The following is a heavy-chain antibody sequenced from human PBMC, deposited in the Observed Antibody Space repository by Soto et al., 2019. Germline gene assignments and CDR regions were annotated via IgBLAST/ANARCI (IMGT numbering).Heavy chain of an antibody. V-gene: IGHV3-11*06. CDR2: ISSSSSYT. Sequence: QVQLVESGGGLVKPGGSLRISCAASGFTFGDYYLNWIRQAPGKGLEWISYISSSSSYTNYADSVKGRFTISRDNAKNTLYLEMKSLRADDTAVYYCARDRSRVVTAFDSWGRGTLVTVSS. CDR1: GFTFGDYY. CDR3: ARDRSRVVTAFDS. D-gene: IGHD2-21*02. J-gene: IGHJ4*02.